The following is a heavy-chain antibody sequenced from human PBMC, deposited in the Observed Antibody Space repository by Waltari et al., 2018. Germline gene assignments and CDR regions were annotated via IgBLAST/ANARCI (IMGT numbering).Heavy chain of an antibody. CDR1: DFSITSKRNY. CDR3: ATYIGASVGTAAFDV. CDR2: VSYSGTT. Sequence: QLQLQESGPRLVRPQETLSLICRFSDFSITSKRNYRAWIGQSPGQGLEWIGTVSYSGTTYISPSLKSRVSVSRDTSKNQVSLILGSVTAADMAVYYCATYIGASVGTAAFDVWGQGTMVTVSS. V-gene: IGHV4-39*01. D-gene: IGHD5-12*01. J-gene: IGHJ3*01.